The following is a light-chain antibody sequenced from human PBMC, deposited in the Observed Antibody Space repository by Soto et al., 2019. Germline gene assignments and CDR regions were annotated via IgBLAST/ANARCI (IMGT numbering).Light chain of an antibody. J-gene: IGLJ1*01. CDR1: SSDVGGYNY. Sequence: QSVLTQPPSASGSPGQSVTISCTGTSSDVGGYNYVSWYQKHPGKAPILLIYEVYRRPSGVPNRFSGSKSGNRASLTVSGLQAEDEADHYCSSYAGYNNFVFGTGTKVT. CDR2: EVY. CDR3: SSYAGYNNFV. V-gene: IGLV2-8*01.